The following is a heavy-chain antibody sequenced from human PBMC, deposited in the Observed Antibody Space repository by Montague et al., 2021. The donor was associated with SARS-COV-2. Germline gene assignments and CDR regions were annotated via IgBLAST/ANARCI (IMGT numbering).Heavy chain of an antibody. Sequence: SKTLSLTCIVSGYSISSGYYWGWVRQTPGKGLEWLGFIEYSGSTYYNPSLKTRVTMSLDTSKNQFSLQLNSVTPEDTAVYYCARAERGSCGDGNCYQYFFNYWGQGTLVTVSS. CDR2: IEYSGST. CDR3: ARAERGSCGDGNCYQYFFNY. CDR1: GYSISSGYY. D-gene: IGHD2-15*01. J-gene: IGHJ4*02. V-gene: IGHV4-38-2*02.